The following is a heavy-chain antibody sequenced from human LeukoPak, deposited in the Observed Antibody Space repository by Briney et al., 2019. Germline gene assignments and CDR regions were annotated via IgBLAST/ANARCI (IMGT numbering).Heavy chain of an antibody. CDR3: AKDYSRSDHSGTEKDLPFDY. V-gene: IGHV3-23*01. CDR2: TSDSGGST. CDR1: GFTLSNYA. J-gene: IGHJ4*02. D-gene: IGHD1/OR15-1a*01. Sequence: PGGSLRLSCAASGFTLSNYAMGWVRQAPGKGLEWVSTTSDSGGSTFYADSVKGRFTISRDNSKNTLYVQMNSLRAEDTAVYYCAKDYSRSDHSGTEKDLPFDYWGQGTLVTVSS.